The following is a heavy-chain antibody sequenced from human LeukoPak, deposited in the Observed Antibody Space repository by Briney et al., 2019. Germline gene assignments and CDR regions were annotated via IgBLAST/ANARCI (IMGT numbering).Heavy chain of an antibody. CDR1: GYTFTSYD. D-gene: IGHD3-10*01. V-gene: IGHV1-8*01. J-gene: IGHJ4*02. CDR3: ARDLAGYYGSGSGGGY. CDR2: MNPNSGNT. Sequence: ASVKVSCKASGYTFTSYDINWVRQATGQGLEWMGWMNPNSGNTGYAQKSQGRVTMTRNTSISTAYMELSSLRSEDTAVYYCARDLAGYYGSGSGGGYWGQGTLVTVSS.